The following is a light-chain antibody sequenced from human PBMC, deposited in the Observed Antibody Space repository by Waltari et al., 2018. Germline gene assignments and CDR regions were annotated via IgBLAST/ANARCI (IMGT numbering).Light chain of an antibody. J-gene: IGLJ3*02. V-gene: IGLV6-57*01. CDR1: SGRIASNY. CDR2: DAN. Sequence: NFMLTQPHSVSESPGKTVTISCTRSSGRIASNYVQWYQPRPGSSPTPVIYDANKRPSLVPQRFPRSIHSSPNTTPLTISGLKTEDEADYYCQSYDSSNQWVFGGGTKLTVL. CDR3: QSYDSSNQWV.